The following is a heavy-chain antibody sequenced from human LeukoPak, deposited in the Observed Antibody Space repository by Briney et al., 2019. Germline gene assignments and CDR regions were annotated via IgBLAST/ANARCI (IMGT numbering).Heavy chain of an antibody. J-gene: IGHJ4*02. Sequence: GSLRLSCAVSGFAITDHHMDWVRQAPGKGMEWVGRSQTTKPNSCTTEYAASVKGRLTISRDDSKNSLYLQLNSLKTEDTAVYYCARVVTTSSGWYHFDNWGQGTLVTVSS. CDR3: ARVVTTSSGWYHFDN. CDR1: GFAITDHH. D-gene: IGHD6-13*01. CDR2: SQTTKPNSCTT. V-gene: IGHV3-72*01.